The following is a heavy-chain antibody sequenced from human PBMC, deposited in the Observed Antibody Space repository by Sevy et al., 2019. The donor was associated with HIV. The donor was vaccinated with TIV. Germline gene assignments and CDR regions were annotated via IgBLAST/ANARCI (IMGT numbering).Heavy chain of an antibody. CDR2: IIPIFGTA. V-gene: IGHV1-69*13. D-gene: IGHD4-17*01. CDR3: ARGTTVVTPGYYFDY. CDR1: GGTFSSYA. J-gene: IGHJ4*02. Sequence: ASVKVSCKASGGTFSSYAISWVRQAPGQGLEWMGGIIPIFGTANYAQKFQGRVTITADESTSTAYMEVSSLRSEDTAVYYCARGTTVVTPGYYFDYWGQGTLVTVSS.